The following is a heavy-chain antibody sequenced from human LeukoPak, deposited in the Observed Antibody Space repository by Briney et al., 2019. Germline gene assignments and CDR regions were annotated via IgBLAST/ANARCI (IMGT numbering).Heavy chain of an antibody. CDR1: GGSISSYY. V-gene: IGHV4-59*01. Sequence: PSETLSLTCTVSGGSISSYYWSWIRQPPGKGLEWIGYIYYSGSTNYNPSLKSRVTISVDTSKNQFSLKLSSVTAADTAVYYCARTYYYDSSGIDDAFDIWGQGTMVTVSS. J-gene: IGHJ3*02. D-gene: IGHD3-22*01. CDR3: ARTYYYDSSGIDDAFDI. CDR2: IYYSGST.